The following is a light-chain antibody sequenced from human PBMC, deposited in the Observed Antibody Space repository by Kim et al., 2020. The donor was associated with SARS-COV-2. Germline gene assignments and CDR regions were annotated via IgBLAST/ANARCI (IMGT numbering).Light chain of an antibody. CDR2: SST. J-gene: IGLJ2*01. Sequence: VPISFPGSGPNIGTGPDVNWYQPLPGTAPKVIIYSSTKRPSGVPDRFSGSKSGTSASLAITGLQNEDEGDYYCQTYDTSLGGSRVFGGGTKVTVL. V-gene: IGLV1-40*01. CDR3: QTYDTSLGGSRV. CDR1: GPNIGTGPD.